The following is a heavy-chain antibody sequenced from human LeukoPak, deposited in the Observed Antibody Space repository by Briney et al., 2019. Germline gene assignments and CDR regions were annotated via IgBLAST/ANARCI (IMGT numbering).Heavy chain of an antibody. Sequence: GASLQISCKGSGSRFTTYWIVGVRQMPGKGLEWMGIIYPGDSDTTYSPSFQGQVTISADKSINTAYLQWSSLKASDTAMYYCARHSSDSSGYHIDYWGQGTLVTVAS. D-gene: IGHD3-22*01. CDR1: GSRFTTYW. V-gene: IGHV5-51*01. CDR3: ARHSSDSSGYHIDY. J-gene: IGHJ4*02. CDR2: IYPGDSDT.